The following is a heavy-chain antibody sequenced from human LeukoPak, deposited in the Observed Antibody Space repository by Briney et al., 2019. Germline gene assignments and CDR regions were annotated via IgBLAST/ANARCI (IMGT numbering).Heavy chain of an antibody. CDR3: ARLAFGEVSSNYYRSGSN. V-gene: IGHV4-31*03. Sequence: SETLSLTCTVSGGSISSGVYYWSWIRHHPGKGLEWIGYIYYSGSTYYNPSLESRVTISVDTSKNQFSLKLSSVTAADTAVYYCARLAFGEVSSNYYRSGSNWGQGTLVTVSS. D-gene: IGHD3-10*01. CDR2: IYYSGST. CDR1: GGSISSGVYY. J-gene: IGHJ4*02.